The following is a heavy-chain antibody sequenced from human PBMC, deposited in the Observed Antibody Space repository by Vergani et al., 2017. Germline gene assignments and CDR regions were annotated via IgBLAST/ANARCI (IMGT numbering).Heavy chain of an antibody. D-gene: IGHD3-22*01. Sequence: EVQLLESGGGLVQPGGSLRLSCAASGFTFSSYAMSWVRQAPGKGLEWVSAISGSGGSTYYADSVKGRFTISRDNSKNTLYLQMNSLRAEDTAVYYCAKGRGYYYDISGYLLDYWGQGTLVTVSS. CDR2: ISGSGGST. V-gene: IGHV3-23*01. J-gene: IGHJ4*02. CDR1: GFTFSSYA. CDR3: AKGRGYYYDISGYLLDY.